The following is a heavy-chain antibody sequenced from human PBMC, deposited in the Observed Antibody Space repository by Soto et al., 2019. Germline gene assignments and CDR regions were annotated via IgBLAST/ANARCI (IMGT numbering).Heavy chain of an antibody. V-gene: IGHV1-18*01. CDR2: ISAYNGNT. CDR1: GYTFTSWG. CDR3: AREFNYYDSSGYGYDAFDI. D-gene: IGHD3-22*01. J-gene: IGHJ3*02. Sequence: ASVKVSCKASGYTFTSWGISWVRQAPGQGLEWMGWISAYNGNTNYAQKLQGRVTMTTDTSTSTAYMELRSLRSDDTAVYYCAREFNYYDSSGYGYDAFDIWGQGTMVTVSS.